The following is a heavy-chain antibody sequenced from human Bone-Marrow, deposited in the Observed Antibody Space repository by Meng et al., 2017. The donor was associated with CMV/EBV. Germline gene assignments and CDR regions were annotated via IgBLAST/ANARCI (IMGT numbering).Heavy chain of an antibody. V-gene: IGHV3-74*01. D-gene: IGHD5-12*01. J-gene: IGHJ4*02. Sequence: CAASGFTFSSYWMHWVRQAPGKGLVWVSRINNDGSTTIYADSVKGRFTISRDNARNTLYLQMSSLRAEDTAVYYCVRPRYTGNEHTYWGQGTLVTVSS. CDR1: GFTFSSYW. CDR3: VRPRYTGNEHTY. CDR2: INNDGSTT.